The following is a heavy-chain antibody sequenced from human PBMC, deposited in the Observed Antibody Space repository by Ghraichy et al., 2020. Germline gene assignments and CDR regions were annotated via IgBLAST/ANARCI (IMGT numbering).Heavy chain of an antibody. CDR3: ARDSWYCSGGSCYFDAFDI. V-gene: IGHV3-30-3*01. D-gene: IGHD2-15*01. CDR1: GFTFSSYA. CDR2: ISYDGSNK. J-gene: IGHJ3*02. Sequence: GESLNISCAASGFTFSSYAMHWVRQAPGKGLEWVAVISYDGSNKYYADSVKGRFTISRDNSKNTLYLQMNSLRAEDTAVYYCARDSWYCSGGSCYFDAFDIWGQGTMVTVSS.